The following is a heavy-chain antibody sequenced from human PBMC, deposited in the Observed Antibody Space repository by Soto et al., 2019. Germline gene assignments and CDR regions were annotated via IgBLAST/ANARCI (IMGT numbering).Heavy chain of an antibody. CDR1: GFTFSNAW. CDR2: IKSKTDGGTT. Sequence: EVQLVESGGGLVKPGGSLRLSCAASGFTFSNAWMSWVRQAPGKGLEWVGRIKSKTDGGTTDYAAPVKGRFTISRDDSKNTLYLQMNSLRAEDTAVYYCAKDWKEQQLAYWFDPWGQGTLVTVSS. J-gene: IGHJ5*02. V-gene: IGHV3-15*01. D-gene: IGHD6-13*01. CDR3: AKDWKEQQLAYWFDP.